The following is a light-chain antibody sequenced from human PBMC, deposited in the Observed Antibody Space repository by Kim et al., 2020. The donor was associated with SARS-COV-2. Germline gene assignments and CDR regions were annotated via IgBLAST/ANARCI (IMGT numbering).Light chain of an antibody. J-gene: IGKJ1*01. V-gene: IGKV1-27*01. CDR1: QGISSY. CDR2: DAS. CDR3: QKYNGPPWT. Sequence: DIQMTQSPSSLSASVGDRVTITCRASQGISSYVAWYQQKPGEVPRLLIYDASALQSGVPSRFSGSGSGTDFTLTISGLQPEDVATYYCQKYNGPPWTFGQGTKVDIK.